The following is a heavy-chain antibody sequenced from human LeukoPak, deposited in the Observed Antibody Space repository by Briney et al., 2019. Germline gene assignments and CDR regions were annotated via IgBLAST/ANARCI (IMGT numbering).Heavy chain of an antibody. Sequence: ASVKVSCKASGYTFTGYYMHWVRQAPGQGLEWMGWINPNSGGTNHAQKFQGRVTMTRDTSISTAYVELSRLRSDDTAVYYCARDRGYDFWSGYYGFYFDYWGQGTLVTVSS. D-gene: IGHD3-3*01. CDR1: GYTFTGYY. V-gene: IGHV1-2*02. J-gene: IGHJ4*02. CDR2: INPNSGGT. CDR3: ARDRGYDFWSGYYGFYFDY.